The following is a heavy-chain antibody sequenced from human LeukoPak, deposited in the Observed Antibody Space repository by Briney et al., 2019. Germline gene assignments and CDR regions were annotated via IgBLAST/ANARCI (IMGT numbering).Heavy chain of an antibody. J-gene: IGHJ3*02. CDR3: ARPRRGISSSWYSDAFDI. CDR2: ISAYNGNT. CDR1: GYTFTSYG. V-gene: IGHV1-18*01. D-gene: IGHD6-13*01. Sequence: EASVKVSCKASGYTFTSYGISWVRQAPGQGLEWMGWISAYNGNTNYAQKLQGRVTMTTDTSTSTAYMELRSLRSDDTAVYYCARPRRGISSSWYSDAFDIWGQGTMVTVSS.